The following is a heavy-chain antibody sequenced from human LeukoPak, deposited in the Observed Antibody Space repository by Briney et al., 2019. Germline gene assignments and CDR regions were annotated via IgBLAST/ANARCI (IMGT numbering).Heavy chain of an antibody. V-gene: IGHV3-11*01. CDR3: ARIPWRTRSPYYDSSGDKRPNDAFDI. CDR1: GGSISSSSYY. D-gene: IGHD3-22*01. J-gene: IGHJ3*02. CDR2: ISSSGSST. Sequence: LSLTCTVSGGSISSSSYYWGWIRQAPGKGLEWVSYISSSGSSTYYADSMKGRFTISRDNAKNSLYLQMNSLRAEDTAVYYCARIPWRTRSPYYDSSGDKRPNDAFDIWGQGTMVTVSS.